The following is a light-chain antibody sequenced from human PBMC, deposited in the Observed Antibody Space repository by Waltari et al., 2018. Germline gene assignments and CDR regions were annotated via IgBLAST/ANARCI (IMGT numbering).Light chain of an antibody. J-gene: IGKJ5*01. CDR3: QHLNGFPFT. CDR1: QGISSY. Sequence: IQLTQSPSSLSASVGDRVTITCRASQGISSYLAWYQQKPGKAPKLLIYAATTLQSGVPSRFSGCGSGTDFTLTISSLQPEDFATYYCQHLNGFPFTFGQGTRLQIK. V-gene: IGKV1-9*01. CDR2: AAT.